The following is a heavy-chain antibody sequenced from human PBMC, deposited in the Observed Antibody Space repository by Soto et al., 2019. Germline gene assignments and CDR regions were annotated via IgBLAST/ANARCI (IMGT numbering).Heavy chain of an antibody. D-gene: IGHD3-9*01. V-gene: IGHV4-34*01. Sequence: SETLSLTCAVYGGSFSGYYWSWIRQPPGKGLERIGEINHSGSTNYNPSLKSRVTISVDTSKNQFSLKLSSVTAADTAVYYCARGRYYDILTGPRWFDPWGQGTLVTVSS. CDR1: GGSFSGYY. J-gene: IGHJ5*02. CDR2: INHSGST. CDR3: ARGRYYDILTGPRWFDP.